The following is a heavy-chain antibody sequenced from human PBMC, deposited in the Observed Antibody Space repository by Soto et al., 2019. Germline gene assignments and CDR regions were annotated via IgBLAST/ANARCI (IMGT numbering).Heavy chain of an antibody. Sequence: SETLSLTCAFYGGSFIGYYWSWIRQPPGKGLEWIGEINHSGSTNYNPSLKSRVTISVDTSKNQFSLKLSSVTAADTAVYYCARGLNYYDSSGSRYYYYYYGMDVWGRGTTVTVSS. CDR1: GGSFIGYY. D-gene: IGHD3-22*01. J-gene: IGHJ6*02. CDR2: INHSGST. V-gene: IGHV4-34*01. CDR3: ARGLNYYDSSGSRYYYYYYGMDV.